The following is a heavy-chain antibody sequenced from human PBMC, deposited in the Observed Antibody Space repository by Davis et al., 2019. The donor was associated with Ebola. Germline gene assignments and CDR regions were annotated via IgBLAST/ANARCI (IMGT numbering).Heavy chain of an antibody. D-gene: IGHD3-10*01. CDR3: AMGAYYDSGNYNRPDY. Sequence: GESLKISCAASGFTFSSYDMHWVRQATGKGLEWVSAIGTAGDTYYPGSVKGRFTISRENAKNSLYLQMNSLRGEDTAVYYCAMGAYYDSGNYNRPDYWGQGTLVTVSS. CDR2: IGTAGDT. V-gene: IGHV3-13*01. CDR1: GFTFSSYD. J-gene: IGHJ4*02.